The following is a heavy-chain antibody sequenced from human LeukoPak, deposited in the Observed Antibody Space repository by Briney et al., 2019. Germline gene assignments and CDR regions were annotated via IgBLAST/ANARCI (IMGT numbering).Heavy chain of an antibody. CDR3: ARDRQWFGELSTSGFDT. J-gene: IGHJ5*02. CDR2: IIPIFGTA. Sequence: GASVKVSCKASGGTFSSYAISWVRQAPGQGLEWMGGIIPIFGTANYAQKFQGRVTITADESTSTAYMELSSLRSEDTAVYYCARDRQWFGELSTSGFDTWGQGTLVTVSS. CDR1: GGTFSSYA. V-gene: IGHV1-69*13. D-gene: IGHD3-10*01.